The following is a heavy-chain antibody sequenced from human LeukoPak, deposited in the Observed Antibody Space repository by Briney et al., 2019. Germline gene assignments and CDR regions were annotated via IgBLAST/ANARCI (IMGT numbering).Heavy chain of an antibody. CDR1: GFTFSSYA. Sequence: GGSLRLSCAASGFTFSSYAMSWVRQAPGKGLEWVSAISGSGGSTYYADSVKGRFTISRDNSKNTLYLQMNSLRAEDTAVYYCAKDFPSSGYYYDAFDIWGQGTMVTVSS. V-gene: IGHV3-23*01. CDR2: ISGSGGST. D-gene: IGHD3-22*01. CDR3: AKDFPSSGYYYDAFDI. J-gene: IGHJ3*02.